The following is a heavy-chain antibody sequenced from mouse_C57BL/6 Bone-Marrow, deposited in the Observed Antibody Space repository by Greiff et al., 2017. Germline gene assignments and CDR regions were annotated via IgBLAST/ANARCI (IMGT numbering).Heavy chain of an antibody. CDR2: IRSKSNNYAT. Sequence: EVQLVESGGGLVQPKGSLKLSCAASGFSFNTYAMNWVRQAPGKGLEWVARIRSKSNNYATYYADSVKDRFTISRDNSESMLYLQMNNLKTEDTAMYYCVEQTTDAMDYWGQGTSVTVSS. D-gene: IGHD1-1*01. CDR1: GFSFNTYA. CDR3: VEQTTDAMDY. V-gene: IGHV10-1*01. J-gene: IGHJ4*01.